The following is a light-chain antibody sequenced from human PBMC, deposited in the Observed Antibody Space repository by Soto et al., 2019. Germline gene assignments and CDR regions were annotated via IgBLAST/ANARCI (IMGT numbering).Light chain of an antibody. CDR1: QSISSW. CDR2: DAS. V-gene: IGKV1-5*01. Sequence: DIQMTQTHSTLSASVGDRVTITCRASQSISSWLAWYQQKPGKAPKLLIYDASTLESGVPSRFTGRGSGTEFTLTISSLQPEDFATYYCQQYKSYSRMFGQGTKVDIK. CDR3: QQYKSYSRM. J-gene: IGKJ1*01.